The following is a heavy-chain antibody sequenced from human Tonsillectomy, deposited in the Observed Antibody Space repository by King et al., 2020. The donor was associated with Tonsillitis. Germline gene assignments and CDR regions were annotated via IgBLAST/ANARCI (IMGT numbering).Heavy chain of an antibody. Sequence: QLVQSGAEVKKPGSSVKVSCKASGGTFSSYAITWVRQAPGQGLKWMGGIIPMFGTVNYAQKFQGRVTITADESTSTAYMELSGLRSEDTAIYYCARDLGAARGDYWGQGTLVTVSS. CDR1: GGTFSSYA. CDR2: IIPMFGTV. V-gene: IGHV1-69*01. D-gene: IGHD6-6*01. CDR3: ARDLGAARGDY. J-gene: IGHJ4*02.